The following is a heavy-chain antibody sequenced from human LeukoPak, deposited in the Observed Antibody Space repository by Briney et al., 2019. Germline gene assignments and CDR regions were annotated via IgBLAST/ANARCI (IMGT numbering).Heavy chain of an antibody. CDR1: GGSISSSSYY. Sequence: PSETLSLTCTVSGGSISSSSYYWGWIRQPPGKGLEWIGSIYYSGSTYYNPSLKSRVTISVDTSKNQFSLKLSSVTAADTAVYYCARRPLKYNYYYGMDVWGQGITVTVSS. V-gene: IGHV4-39*01. J-gene: IGHJ6*02. CDR3: ARRPLKYNYYYGMDV. CDR2: IYYSGST.